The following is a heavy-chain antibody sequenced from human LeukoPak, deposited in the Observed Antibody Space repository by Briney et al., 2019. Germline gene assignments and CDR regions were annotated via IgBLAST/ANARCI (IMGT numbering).Heavy chain of an antibody. V-gene: IGHV3-7*01. CDR2: IKQDGSEE. CDR1: GFTFTTYW. D-gene: IGHD5-24*01. Sequence: GSLRLSCAASGFTFTTYWMMWVRQAPAKGLEWVAEIKQDGSEEYYVDSVRGRFTISRDNAKNSVYLQMNSLRAEDTAVYYCATRNNGCPYHWGQGTLVTVSS. J-gene: IGHJ4*02. CDR3: ATRNNGCPYH.